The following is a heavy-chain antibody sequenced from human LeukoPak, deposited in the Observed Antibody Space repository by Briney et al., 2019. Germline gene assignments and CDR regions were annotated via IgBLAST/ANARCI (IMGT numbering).Heavy chain of an antibody. D-gene: IGHD6-13*01. V-gene: IGHV3-23*01. Sequence: GGSLRLSCAASGFTFSSYAMSWVRQAPGKGLEWVSAISGSGGSTYYADSVKGRFTISRDNSKNTLYLQMNSLRAEDTAVHYCASSSSWYSNFDYWGQGTLVTVSS. CDR3: ASSSSWYSNFDY. J-gene: IGHJ4*02. CDR2: ISGSGGST. CDR1: GFTFSSYA.